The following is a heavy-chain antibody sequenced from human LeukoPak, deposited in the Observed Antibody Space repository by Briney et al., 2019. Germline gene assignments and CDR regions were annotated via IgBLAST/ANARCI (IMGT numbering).Heavy chain of an antibody. CDR1: GYTFTSYD. D-gene: IGHD3-3*01. CDR2: MNPNSGNT. Sequence: GASVKVSCKASGYTFTSYDINWVRQATGQGLEWMGWMNPNSGNTGYAQKFQGRVTMTRNTSISTAYMELRSLRSDDTAVYYCARDGAIFGVVIIDAFDIWGQGTMVTVSS. J-gene: IGHJ3*02. V-gene: IGHV1-8*01. CDR3: ARDGAIFGVVIIDAFDI.